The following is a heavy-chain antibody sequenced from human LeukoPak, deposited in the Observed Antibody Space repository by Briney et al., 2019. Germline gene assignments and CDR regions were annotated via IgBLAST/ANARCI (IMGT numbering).Heavy chain of an antibody. CDR3: ARQTWIQMINWFDP. Sequence: SQTLSLTCAISGDSVSRKSVAWNWIRQSPSRGLESLGRTYYRSKWYNDYAVSVKSRISISPDTSKNQFSLQLNSVTPEDTAVYYCARQTWIQMINWFDPWGQGTLVTVSS. V-gene: IGHV6-1*01. CDR2: TYYRSKWYN. CDR1: GDSVSRKSVA. J-gene: IGHJ5*02. D-gene: IGHD5-18*01.